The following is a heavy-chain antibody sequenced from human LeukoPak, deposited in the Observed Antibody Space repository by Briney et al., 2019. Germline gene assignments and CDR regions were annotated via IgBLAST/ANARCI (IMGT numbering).Heavy chain of an antibody. CDR3: ATSGRGYDAFDI. Sequence: GGSLRLSCAASGFTFSSYAMHWVRQAPGKGLEWVAVISYDGSNKYYADSVKGRFTISRDNSKNTLYLQMNSLRAEDTAVYYCATSGRGYDAFDIWGQGTMVTVSS. CDR1: GFTFSSYA. D-gene: IGHD3-10*01. CDR2: ISYDGSNK. V-gene: IGHV3-30-3*01. J-gene: IGHJ3*02.